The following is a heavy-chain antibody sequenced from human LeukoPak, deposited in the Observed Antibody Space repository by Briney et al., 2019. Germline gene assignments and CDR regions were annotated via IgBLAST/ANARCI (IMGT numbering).Heavy chain of an antibody. CDR1: GFTFSSYA. D-gene: IGHD2-2*01. CDR3: ARVVPARYYFDY. J-gene: IGHJ4*02. Sequence: PGGSLRLSCAASGFTFSSYAMHWVRQAPGKGLEWVAVISYDGSNKYCADSVKGRFTISRDNSKNTLYLQMNSLRAEDTAVYYCARVVPARYYFDYWGQGTLVTVSS. V-gene: IGHV3-30-3*01. CDR2: ISYDGSNK.